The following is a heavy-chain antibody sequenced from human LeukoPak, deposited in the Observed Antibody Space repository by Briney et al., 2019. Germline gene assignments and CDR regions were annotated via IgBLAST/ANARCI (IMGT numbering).Heavy chain of an antibody. CDR3: GRPLQRGSWTQRALDY. D-gene: IGHD3-10*01. CDR1: GYTFTSYD. V-gene: IGHV1-8*01. Sequence: RWASVNVSCKASGYTFTSYDISWVRQATGQGLEWMGWMNPNSGNAGYAQRFQGRVTMTRNNSISTAYMELTSLRSEDTAVYYCGRPLQRGSWTQRALDYWGQGTLVTVSS. CDR2: MNPNSGNA. J-gene: IGHJ4*02.